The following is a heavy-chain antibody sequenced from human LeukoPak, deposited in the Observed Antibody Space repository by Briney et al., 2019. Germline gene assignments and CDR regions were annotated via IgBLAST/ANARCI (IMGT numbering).Heavy chain of an antibody. CDR1: GFIFSSHW. J-gene: IGHJ3*02. D-gene: IGHD7-27*01. V-gene: IGHV3-7*01. CDR2: IKQDGSEE. CDR3: VRAFTGAEAFDI. Sequence: GGSLRLSCATSGFIFSSHWMSWVRQAPGKGLEWVANIKQDGSEEYYVDSVTGRFTISRDNAGNSLYLQMNSLRVEDTAVYYCVRAFTGAEAFDIWGQGTMVTVSS.